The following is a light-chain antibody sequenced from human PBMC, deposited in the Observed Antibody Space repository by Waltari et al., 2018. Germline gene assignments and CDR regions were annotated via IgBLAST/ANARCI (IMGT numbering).Light chain of an antibody. CDR2: KVS. Sequence: DVVMTQSPLSLPVTLGQPASISCRSTQSLVYSDGNTYLNWFQQGPGQSPRRLIYKVSNRDSGVPDRFSGSGSGTVFTLKISRVEAEDVGFYYCMQGTHWPRTFGPGTKVEIK. CDR1: QSLVYSDGNTY. V-gene: IGKV2-30*01. J-gene: IGKJ1*01. CDR3: MQGTHWPRT.